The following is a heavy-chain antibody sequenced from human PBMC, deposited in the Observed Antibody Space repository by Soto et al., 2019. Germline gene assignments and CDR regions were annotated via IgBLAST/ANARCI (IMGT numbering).Heavy chain of an antibody. D-gene: IGHD6-6*01. CDR1: GGTFSSYA. Sequence: GASVKVSCKASGGTFSSYAISWVRQAPGQGLEWMGGIIPIFGTANYAQKFQGRVTITADESTSTAYMELSSLRSEDTAVYYCASRSGAARPYYYYYGMDVWGQGTTVTVSS. J-gene: IGHJ6*02. CDR2: IIPIFGTA. CDR3: ASRSGAARPYYYYYGMDV. V-gene: IGHV1-69*13.